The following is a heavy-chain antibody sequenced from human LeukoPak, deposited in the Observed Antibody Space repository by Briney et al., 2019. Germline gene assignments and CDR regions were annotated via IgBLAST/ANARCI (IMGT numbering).Heavy chain of an antibody. J-gene: IGHJ4*02. CDR2: IWYDGSNK. V-gene: IGHV3-33*01. Sequence: GRSLRLSCAASGLTFSSYGMHWVRQAPGKGLEWVAVIWYDGSNKYYADSVKGRFTISRDNSKNTLYLQMNSLRAEDTAVYYCARDGDYYDSTYYFDYWGQGTLVTVSS. D-gene: IGHD3-22*01. CDR1: GLTFSSYG. CDR3: ARDGDYYDSTYYFDY.